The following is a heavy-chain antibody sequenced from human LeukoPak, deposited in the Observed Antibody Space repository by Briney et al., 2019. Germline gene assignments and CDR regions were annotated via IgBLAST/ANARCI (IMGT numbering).Heavy chain of an antibody. Sequence: GASLRLSCAASGFTFSSYAMSWVRQAPGKGLEWVSAISGSGGSTYYADSVKGRFTISRDNSKNTLYLQMNSLRAEDTAVYYCAKDDLGEWFGELPTDYWGQGTLVTVSS. CDR2: ISGSGGST. D-gene: IGHD3-10*01. CDR1: GFTFSSYA. CDR3: AKDDLGEWFGELPTDY. V-gene: IGHV3-23*01. J-gene: IGHJ4*02.